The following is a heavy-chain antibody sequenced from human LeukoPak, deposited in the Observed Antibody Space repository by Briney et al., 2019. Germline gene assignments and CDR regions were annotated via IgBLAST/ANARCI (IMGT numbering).Heavy chain of an antibody. CDR2: ISYDGSNK. J-gene: IGHJ4*02. V-gene: IGHV3-30-3*01. Sequence: GRSLRLSCAASGVTFSSYAMHWVRQAPGKGLGWVAVISYDGSNKYYADSVKGRFTISRDNSKNTLYLQMNSLRAEDTAVYYCARGRGYSYGFIVYWGQGTLVTVSS. CDR3: ARGRGYSYGFIVY. D-gene: IGHD5-18*01. CDR1: GVTFSSYA.